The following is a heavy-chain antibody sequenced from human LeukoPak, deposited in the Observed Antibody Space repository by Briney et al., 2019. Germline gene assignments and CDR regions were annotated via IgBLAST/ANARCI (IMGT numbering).Heavy chain of an antibody. V-gene: IGHV5-51*01. Sequence: GESLKISCKGSGYGFSSYWIGWVRQMPGKGLEYMGIICPGDSDTRYSQSFQGQVTISADKSITTAYLQWSSLKASDTAMYYCARHTTVGGSLRFDYWGQGSLVTVSS. CDR2: ICPGDSDT. CDR1: GYGFSSYW. D-gene: IGHD4-23*01. J-gene: IGHJ4*02. CDR3: ARHTTVGGSLRFDY.